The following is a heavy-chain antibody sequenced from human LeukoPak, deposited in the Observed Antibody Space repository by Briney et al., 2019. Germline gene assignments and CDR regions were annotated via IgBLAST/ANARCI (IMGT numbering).Heavy chain of an antibody. CDR1: GFTFSSYA. Sequence: PGGSLRLSCAASGFTFSSYAMSWVRRAPGKGLEWVSAISGGSGSTYYADSVKGRFTISRDNSKNTLYLQMNSLRAEDTAVYYCAKHKYVEMATIGAPHFDYWGQGTLVTVSS. V-gene: IGHV3-23*01. D-gene: IGHD5-24*01. J-gene: IGHJ4*02. CDR3: AKHKYVEMATIGAPHFDY. CDR2: ISGGSGST.